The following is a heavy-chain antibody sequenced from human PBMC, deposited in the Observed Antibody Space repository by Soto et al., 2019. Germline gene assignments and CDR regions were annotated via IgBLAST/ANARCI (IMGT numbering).Heavy chain of an antibody. CDR2: IGTAGDT. J-gene: IGHJ4*02. V-gene: IGHV3-13*01. D-gene: IGHD1-20*01. CDR3: ARGINWNPFYDY. CDR1: GFTFSSYD. Sequence: PGGSLRLSCAASGFTFSSYDMHWVRQATGKGLEWVSAIGTAGDTYYPGSVKGRFTTSRENAKNSLYLQMNSLRAGDTAVYYCARGINWNPFYDYWGQGTLVTVSS.